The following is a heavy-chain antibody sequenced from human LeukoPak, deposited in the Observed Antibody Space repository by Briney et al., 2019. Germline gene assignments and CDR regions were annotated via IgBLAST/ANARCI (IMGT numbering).Heavy chain of an antibody. CDR1: GFTFSSYS. V-gene: IGHV3-48*01. CDR2: ISSSSSTI. CDR3: ARGGAAAGLTFDP. D-gene: IGHD6-13*01. J-gene: IGHJ5*02. Sequence: GGSLRLSCAASGFTFSSYSMNWVRQAPGKGLEWVSYISSSSSTIYYADSVKGRFTISRDNAKNSLYLQMNSLRAEDTAVYYCARGGAAAGLTFDPWGQGTLVTVSS.